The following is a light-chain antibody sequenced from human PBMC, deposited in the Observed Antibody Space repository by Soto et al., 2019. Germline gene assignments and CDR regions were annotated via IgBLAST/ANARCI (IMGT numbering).Light chain of an antibody. V-gene: IGLV1-51*01. CDR1: SSNIGNNY. J-gene: IGLJ2*01. Sequence: QSVLTQPPSVSAASGQKVTFSCSGSSSNIGNNYVSWYQQLPGTAPRLLIYDINKRPSGIPDRFAGSKSGTSATLGITGLQTGDEADYYCGTWDNSLSAVVFGGGTKLTVL. CDR2: DIN. CDR3: GTWDNSLSAVV.